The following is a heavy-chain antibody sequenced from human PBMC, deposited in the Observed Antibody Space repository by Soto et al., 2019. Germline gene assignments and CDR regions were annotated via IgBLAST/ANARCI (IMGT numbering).Heavy chain of an antibody. CDR1: GGSISSYY. CDR2: IYYSGST. Sequence: PSETLSLTCTVSGGSISSYYWSWIRQPPGKGLEWIGYIYYSGSTNYNPSLKSRVTISVDTSKNQFSLKLSSVTAADTAVYYCARHASVGPAPAFDIWGQGTMVTVSS. CDR3: ARHASVGPAPAFDI. V-gene: IGHV4-59*08. J-gene: IGHJ3*02.